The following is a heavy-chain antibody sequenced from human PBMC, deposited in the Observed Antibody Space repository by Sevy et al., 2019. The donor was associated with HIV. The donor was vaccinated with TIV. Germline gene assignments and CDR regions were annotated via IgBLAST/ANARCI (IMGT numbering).Heavy chain of an antibody. D-gene: IGHD3-3*01. CDR2: ISSSGSNI. CDR3: ARDLHRGLSGSTSGY. CDR1: GFTFSDYY. Sequence: GGSLRLSCAASGFTFSDYYMSWIRQAPGKGLEWVSYISSSGSNIYYADSVKGRFTVSRDNAKNLMYLQMNSLRAEDTALYYCARDLHRGLSGSTSGYWGQGTLVTVSS. J-gene: IGHJ4*02. V-gene: IGHV3-11*01.